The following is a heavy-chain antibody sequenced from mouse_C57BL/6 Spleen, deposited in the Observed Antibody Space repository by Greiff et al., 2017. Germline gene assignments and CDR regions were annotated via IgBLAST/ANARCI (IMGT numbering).Heavy chain of an antibody. J-gene: IGHJ4*01. CDR3: ARNDYDDYAMDY. D-gene: IGHD2-4*01. Sequence: VQLQQSGAELVKPGASVKLSCKASGYTFTSYWMQWVKQRPGQGLEWIGEIDPSGSYTNYNQKFKGKATLTVDTSSSTAYMQLSSLTSEDAAVYYCARNDYDDYAMDYWGQGTSVTVSS. CDR2: IDPSGSYT. CDR1: GYTFTSYW. V-gene: IGHV1-50*01.